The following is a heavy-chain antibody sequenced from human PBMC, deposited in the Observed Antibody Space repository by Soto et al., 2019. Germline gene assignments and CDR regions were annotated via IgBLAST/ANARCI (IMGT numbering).Heavy chain of an antibody. CDR2: ISAYNGNT. D-gene: IGHD3-16*01. CDR3: ARVVTITQNVLGGYYYGMDV. V-gene: IGHV1-18*01. CDR1: GYTFTSYV. Sequence: ASVKFSCKASGYTFTSYVINWVRQAPGQGLECMGWISAYNGNTNYAQKLQGRVTMTTDTSTSTAYMELRSLRSDDTAVYYCARVVTITQNVLGGYYYGMDVWGQGTTVTVSS. J-gene: IGHJ6*02.